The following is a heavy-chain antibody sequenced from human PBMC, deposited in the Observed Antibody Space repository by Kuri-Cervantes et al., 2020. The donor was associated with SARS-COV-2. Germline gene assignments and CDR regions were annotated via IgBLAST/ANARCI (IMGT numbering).Heavy chain of an antibody. D-gene: IGHD3-3*01. V-gene: IGHV3-23*01. CDR3: ARVSRSGYLDY. CDR2: ITDDGGST. J-gene: IGHJ4*02. Sequence: GGSLRLSCAASGITFSSYAMSWVRQAPGKGLEWVSAITDDGGSTYHADSVKGRFTISRDNSKNTLYLQMGSLRAEDMAVYYCARVSRSGYLDYWGQGTLVTVSS. CDR1: GITFSSYA.